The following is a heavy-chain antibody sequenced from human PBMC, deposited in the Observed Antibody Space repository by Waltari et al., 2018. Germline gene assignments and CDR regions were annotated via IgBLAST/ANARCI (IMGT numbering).Heavy chain of an antibody. J-gene: IGHJ4*02. D-gene: IGHD6-13*01. CDR3: AIGGVETSWYWRY. CDR2: IKKDGSET. V-gene: IGHV3-7*01. Sequence: EVQVVESGGGLVQPGGSLRPAWAASGFTFSSSRMTWVSQAPGKGLEWVANIKKDGSETYYVDSVKGRFTISRENTKNSLYLQMSSLRAEDTAVYYCAIGGVETSWYWRYWGQGTLVTVSS. CDR1: GFTFSSSR.